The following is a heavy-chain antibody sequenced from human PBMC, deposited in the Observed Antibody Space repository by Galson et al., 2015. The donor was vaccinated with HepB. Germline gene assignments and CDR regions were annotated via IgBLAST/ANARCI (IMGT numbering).Heavy chain of an antibody. CDR3: VGENSDYAYFDF. J-gene: IGHJ4*02. D-gene: IGHD4-11*01. CDR1: GFTVSSKN. Sequence: SLRLSCAASGFTVSSKNMNWIRQAPGKGLEWVSIIYSGGSTYYADSVKGRFTISRDNSKNTLYLQMNSLRAEDTAVYYCVGENSDYAYFDFWGQGTLVTVSS. CDR2: IYSGGST. V-gene: IGHV3-66*01.